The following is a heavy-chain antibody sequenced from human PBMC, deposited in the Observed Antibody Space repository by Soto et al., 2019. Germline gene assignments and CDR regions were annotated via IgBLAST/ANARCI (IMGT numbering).Heavy chain of an antibody. CDR1: GFPFGISD. Sequence: LRLSCAASGFPFGISDMSWVRQAPGKGLEWVSTIDGSGGATHYADSVKGRFTISRDNSKNTVFLQMSSLRADDTAVYYCAKNSGWFNTWGQGTLVTVSS. CDR2: IDGSGGAT. D-gene: IGHD3-10*01. V-gene: IGHV3-23*01. CDR3: AKNSGWFNT. J-gene: IGHJ5*02.